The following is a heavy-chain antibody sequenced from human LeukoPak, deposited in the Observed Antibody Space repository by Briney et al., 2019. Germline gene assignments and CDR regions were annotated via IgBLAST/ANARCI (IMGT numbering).Heavy chain of an antibody. Sequence: SGGSLRLSCAASGFTFSSYAMSWVRQAPGKGLEWVSAISGSGGSTYYADSVKGRFTISRDNSKNTLYLQMNSLRAEDTAVYYCALFSSSPSEHYFDYWGQGTLVTVSS. V-gene: IGHV3-23*01. CDR1: GFTFSSYA. CDR3: ALFSSSPSEHYFDY. J-gene: IGHJ4*02. D-gene: IGHD6-13*01. CDR2: ISGSGGST.